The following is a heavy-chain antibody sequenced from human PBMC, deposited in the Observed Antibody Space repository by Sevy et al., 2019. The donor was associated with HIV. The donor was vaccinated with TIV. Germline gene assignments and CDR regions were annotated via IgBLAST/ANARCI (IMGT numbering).Heavy chain of an antibody. V-gene: IGHV4-59*08. D-gene: IGHD1-26*01. CDR2: IYYNGHI. J-gene: IGHJ4*02. CDR1: GVSITSLY. CDR3: AGENAWGRGYS. Sequence: SETLSLTCTVSGVSITSLYWNWIRQPPGKGLEWIANIYYNGHINYNPSLKIRVTLSLDTSKNQFSLRLSSVTAADTAMYYCAGENAWGRGYSWGQGTLVTVSS.